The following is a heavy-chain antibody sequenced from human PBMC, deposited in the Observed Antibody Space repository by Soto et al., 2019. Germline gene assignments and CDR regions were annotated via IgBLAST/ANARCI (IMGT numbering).Heavy chain of an antibody. J-gene: IGHJ3*02. CDR2: IYPGDSDT. D-gene: IGHD3-22*01. V-gene: IGHV5-51*01. CDR3: ARAEEYYYDSSGVDAFDI. CDR1: GYSFTSYW. Sequence: HGESLKISCKGSGYSFTSYWIGWVRQMPGKGLEWMGIIYPGDSDTRYRPSFQGQVTISADKSISTAYLQWSSLKASDTAMYYCARAEEYYYDSSGVDAFDIWGQGTMVTVSS.